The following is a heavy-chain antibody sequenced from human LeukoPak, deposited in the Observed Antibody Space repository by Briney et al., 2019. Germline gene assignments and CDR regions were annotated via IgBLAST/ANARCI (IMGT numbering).Heavy chain of an antibody. D-gene: IGHD3-22*01. J-gene: IGHJ3*02. CDR1: GPTFSSYV. CDR2: IRYDGSNK. Sequence: GGSLRLSCEASGPTFSSYVMHWVRQAPGKGLEWVAFIRYDGSNKYYADSVKGRFTISRDNSKNALYLQMNSLRAEDTALYYCAKDRHYDSSGYYYGDAFDIWGQGTMVTVSS. CDR3: AKDRHYDSSGYYYGDAFDI. V-gene: IGHV3-30*02.